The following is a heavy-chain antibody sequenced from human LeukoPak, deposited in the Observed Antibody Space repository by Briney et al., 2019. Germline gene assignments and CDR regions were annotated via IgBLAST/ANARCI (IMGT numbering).Heavy chain of an antibody. Sequence: SQTLSLTCAISGDSVSSNSAAWNWIRQSPSRGLEWLGRTYYRSKWYNDYAVSVKSRITINPDTSKNQFSLQLNSVTPEDTAVYYCARGKSGYPLGYYYYYYMDVWGKGTTVTVSS. D-gene: IGHD5-12*01. CDR2: TYYRSKWYN. CDR1: GDSVSSNSAA. CDR3: ARGKSGYPLGYYYYYYMDV. V-gene: IGHV6-1*01. J-gene: IGHJ6*03.